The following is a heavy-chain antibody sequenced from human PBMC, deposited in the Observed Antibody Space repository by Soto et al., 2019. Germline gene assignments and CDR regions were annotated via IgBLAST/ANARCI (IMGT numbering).Heavy chain of an antibody. CDR2: MNPNSGNT. CDR1: GYTFTSYD. CDR3: ARWPDGYYYYGMDV. V-gene: IGHV1-8*01. J-gene: IGHJ6*02. Sequence: QVQLVQSGAEVKKPGASVKVSCKASGYTFTSYDINWVRQATGQGLEWMGWMNPNSGNTGYAQKFPGRVTMTRNTSISTAYMELSSLRSEDTAVYYCARWPDGYYYYGMDVWGQGTTVTVPS.